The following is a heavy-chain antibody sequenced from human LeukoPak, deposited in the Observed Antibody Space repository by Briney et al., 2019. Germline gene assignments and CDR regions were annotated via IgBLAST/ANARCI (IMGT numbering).Heavy chain of an antibody. D-gene: IGHD3-10*01. CDR3: ARGLWFGLYYYYYYMDV. J-gene: IGHJ6*03. Sequence: PGGSLRLSCAASGFTFSSYWMSWVRQAPGKGLEWVANIKQDGSEKYYVDSVKGRFTISRDNAKNSLYLQMNSLRAEDTAVYYCARGLWFGLYYYYYYMDVWGKGTTVTISS. CDR1: GFTFSSYW. V-gene: IGHV3-7*04. CDR2: IKQDGSEK.